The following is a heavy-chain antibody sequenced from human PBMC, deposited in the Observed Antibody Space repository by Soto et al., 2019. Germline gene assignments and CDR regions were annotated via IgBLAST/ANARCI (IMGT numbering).Heavy chain of an antibody. CDR3: ARSLDRWFDP. J-gene: IGHJ5*02. CDR1: GFTFSQYW. V-gene: IGHV3-7*01. Sequence: QLVESGGGLVQPGGSLRLSCLASGFTFSQYWMPWVRQAPGKGLEWVAYIKEDGSEKYYVDPVRGRFTISRDNAKNSLYLQMNSLRAEDTAVYYCARSLDRWFDPWGQGTLVTVSS. CDR2: IKEDGSEK.